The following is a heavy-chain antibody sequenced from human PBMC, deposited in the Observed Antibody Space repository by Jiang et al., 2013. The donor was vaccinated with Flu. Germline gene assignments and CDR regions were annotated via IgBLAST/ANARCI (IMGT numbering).Heavy chain of an antibody. Sequence: VQLVESGGGLVQPGRSLRLSCAASGFTFDDYAMHWVRQAPGKGLEWVSGISWNSGSIGYADSVKGRFTTSRDNAKNSLYLQMNSLRAEDTALYYCAKAQYYYDSSGSYYFDYWGQGTLVTVSS. D-gene: IGHD3-22*01. CDR3: AKAQYYYDSSGSYYFDY. J-gene: IGHJ4*02. V-gene: IGHV3-9*01. CDR1: GFTFDDYA. CDR2: ISWNSGSI.